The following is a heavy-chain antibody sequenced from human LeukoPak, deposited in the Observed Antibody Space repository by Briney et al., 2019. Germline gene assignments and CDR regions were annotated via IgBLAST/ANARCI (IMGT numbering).Heavy chain of an antibody. J-gene: IGHJ4*02. CDR2: ISSSGSTI. D-gene: IGHD2-21*02. CDR3: ARVTFCGGDCYTFDY. Sequence: GGSLRLSCAASGFTFSDYYMSWTRQAPGKGLEWVSYISSSGSTIYYADSVKGRFTISRDNAKNSLYLQMNSLRAEDTAVYYCARVTFCGGDCYTFDYWGQGTLVTVSS. V-gene: IGHV3-11*01. CDR1: GFTFSDYY.